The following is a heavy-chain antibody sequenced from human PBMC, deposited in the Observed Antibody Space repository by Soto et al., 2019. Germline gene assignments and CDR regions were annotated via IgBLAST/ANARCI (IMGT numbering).Heavy chain of an antibody. V-gene: IGHV4-31*03. J-gene: IGHJ6*02. CDR2: VSPSGTT. Sequence: QVQLQESGPGLVKPSQTLSLTCTVSGDSISGGYYWSWIRQHPGKGLEWIGYVSPSGTTYYNPSLNGRVSISRDTSKNQFSLEVTSVTAADTAVYHCASDRGGYGMDVWGQGTTVTVSS. CDR3: ASDRGGYGMDV. CDR1: GDSISGGYY.